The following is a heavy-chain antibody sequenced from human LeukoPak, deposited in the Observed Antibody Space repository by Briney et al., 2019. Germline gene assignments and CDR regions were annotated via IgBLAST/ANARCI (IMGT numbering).Heavy chain of an antibody. D-gene: IGHD2-15*01. J-gene: IGHJ4*02. V-gene: IGHV3-30*02. CDR3: ARTRGYRSGGSCYPGSFDY. CDR1: GFIFSSYG. CDR2: IRYDGSYK. Sequence: GGSLRLSCAASGFIFSSYGMHWVRQSPGKGLEWVTFIRYDGSYKYYADSVKGRFTISRDNAKNSLYLQMNSLRAEDTAVYYCARTRGYRSGGSCYPGSFDYWGQGTLVTVSS.